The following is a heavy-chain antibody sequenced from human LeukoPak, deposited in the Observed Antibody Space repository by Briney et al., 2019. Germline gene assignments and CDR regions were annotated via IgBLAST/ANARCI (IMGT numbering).Heavy chain of an antibody. CDR1: GFTFSSYS. CDR2: ISDSCSRT. V-gene: IGHV3-23*01. D-gene: IGHD6-6*01. CDR3: APTSRFSFQH. J-gene: IGHJ1*01. Sequence: GGSLRLSCAASGFTFSSYSMSWVRRAPGKGLEWVSMISDSCSRTYYADAVKGRLTISRHNPKNSLYRQVNSLIAGHTALYYCAPTSRFSFQHWGKGNLVTVPS.